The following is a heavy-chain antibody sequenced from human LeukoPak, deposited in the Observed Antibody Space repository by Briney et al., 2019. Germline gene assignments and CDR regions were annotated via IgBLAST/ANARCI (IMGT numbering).Heavy chain of an antibody. J-gene: IGHJ3*02. CDR2: IRSKADSYAT. Sequence: PAGSLRLSCAASGFTFSGSAVHCVRQASGKGLEWVGRIRSKADSYATAYAASVKGRFTISRDDSKNTAYLQMNSLKTEDTAVYYCTRRGNSYNDAFDIWGQGTMVTVSS. CDR1: GFTFSGSA. D-gene: IGHD5-18*01. V-gene: IGHV3-73*01. CDR3: TRRGNSYNDAFDI.